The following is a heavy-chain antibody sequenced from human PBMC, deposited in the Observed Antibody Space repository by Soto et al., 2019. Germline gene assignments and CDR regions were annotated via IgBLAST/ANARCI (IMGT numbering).Heavy chain of an antibody. CDR2: INHSGST. CDR1: GGSFSGYY. V-gene: IGHV4-34*01. CDR3: ARAPPIQLWSLFDY. Sequence: AETLSLTCAVYGGSFSGYYWSWIRQPPGKGLEWIGEINHSGSTNYNPSLKSRVTISVDTSKNQFSLKLSSVTAADTAVYYCARAPPIQLWSLFDYWGQGTLVTVSS. D-gene: IGHD5-18*01. J-gene: IGHJ4*02.